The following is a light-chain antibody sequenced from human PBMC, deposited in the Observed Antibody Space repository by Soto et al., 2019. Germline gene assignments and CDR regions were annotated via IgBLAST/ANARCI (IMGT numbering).Light chain of an antibody. Sequence: QSALTQPPSASGSPGQSVTISCTGTSSDVGGYNYVSWYQHHPGKAPKLIIYEVIKRPSGVPDRFSGSKSDNTASLTVSGLQADDEADYYCTSFAGRNNFYVFGTGTKLTVL. J-gene: IGLJ1*01. CDR3: TSFAGRNNFYV. V-gene: IGLV2-8*01. CDR1: SSDVGGYNY. CDR2: EVI.